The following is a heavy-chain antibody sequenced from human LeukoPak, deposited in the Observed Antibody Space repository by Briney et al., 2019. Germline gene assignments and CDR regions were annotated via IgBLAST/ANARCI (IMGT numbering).Heavy chain of an antibody. Sequence: PSETLSLTCTVSGGSISSYYWSWIRQPAGKGLEWIGRIHTSGSTNYNPSLKSRVTISVDTSKNQFSLKLSSVTAADTAVYYCATAPYGSGSYGHWFDPWGQGTLVTVSS. V-gene: IGHV4-4*07. J-gene: IGHJ5*02. D-gene: IGHD3-10*01. CDR2: IHTSGST. CDR3: ATAPYGSGSYGHWFDP. CDR1: GGSISSYY.